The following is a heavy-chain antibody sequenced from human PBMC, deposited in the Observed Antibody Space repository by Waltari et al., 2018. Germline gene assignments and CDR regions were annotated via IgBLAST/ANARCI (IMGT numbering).Heavy chain of an antibody. V-gene: IGHV1-2*02. CDR3: ARDPAEQLVGIDY. D-gene: IGHD6-6*01. CDR1: GYTFTGYY. CDR2: MNSNSGVT. J-gene: IGHJ4*02. Sequence: QVQLVQSGAEVEKPGASVKVSCKASGYTFTGYYIHWVRQAPGQGLEWMGWMNSNSGVTKYAQKFQGRVTMTRYTSISTAYMELSRLISDDTAVYYCARDPAEQLVGIDYWGQGTLVTVAS.